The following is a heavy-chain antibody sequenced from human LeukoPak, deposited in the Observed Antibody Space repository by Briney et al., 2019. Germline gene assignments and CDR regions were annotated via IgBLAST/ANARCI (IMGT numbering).Heavy chain of an antibody. CDR3: ASALKRGSAGTLIDH. CDR2: MDPNSGNT. J-gene: IGHJ4*02. Sequence: ASVTVSCKASGYSFTIHDINWARQAPGQGLEWMGWMDPNSGNTGYAQKFQDRVTMTRNTSISTAYLELSSLGSEDTAMYYCASALKRGSAGTLIDHWGQGTLVTVSS. CDR1: GYSFTIHD. V-gene: IGHV1-8*01. D-gene: IGHD6-13*01.